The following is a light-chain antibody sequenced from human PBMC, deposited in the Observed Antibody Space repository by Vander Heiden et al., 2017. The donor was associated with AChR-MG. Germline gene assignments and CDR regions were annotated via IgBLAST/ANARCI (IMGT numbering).Light chain of an antibody. CDR3: RLSYGGVHVV. J-gene: IGLJ2*01. Sequence: QTVVTQAPSLTVSPGGTVTLTCASNTGAVTSGHYPNWSQQNPGQAPRALIYNTSHKYPGTPARFSGALLGGKAALTPSGVQPEDEAEYYCRLSYGGVHVVFGGGTKLTVL. CDR2: NTS. V-gene: IGLV7-43*01. CDR1: TGAVTSGHY.